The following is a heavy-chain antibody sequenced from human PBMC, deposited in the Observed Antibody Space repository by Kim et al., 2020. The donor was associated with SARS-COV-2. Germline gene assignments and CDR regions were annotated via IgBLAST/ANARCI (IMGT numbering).Heavy chain of an antibody. Sequence: SETLSLTCTVSGGSISSSSYYWGWIRQPPGKGLEWIGSIYYSGSTHYNPSLKSRVTIAVDTYKNQFSLKLSSVTAADTAVYYSAGLQRGYSYGYFDYGG. D-gene: IGHD5-18*01. J-gene: IGHJ4*01. CDR3: AGLQRGYSYGYFDY. V-gene: IGHV4-39*01. CDR2: IYYSGST. CDR1: GGSISSSSYY.